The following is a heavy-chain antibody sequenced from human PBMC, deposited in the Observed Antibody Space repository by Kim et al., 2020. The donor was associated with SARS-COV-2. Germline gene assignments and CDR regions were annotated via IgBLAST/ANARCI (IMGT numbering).Heavy chain of an antibody. Sequence: SETLSLTCTVSGGSISSSSYYWGWIRQPPGKGLEWIGSIYYSGSTYYNPSLKSRVTISVDTSKNQFSLKLSSVAAADTAVYYCARDGGLRTYAFDIWGQG. CDR1: GGSISSSSYY. D-gene: IGHD5-12*01. V-gene: IGHV4-39*07. CDR3: ARDGGLRTYAFDI. J-gene: IGHJ3*02. CDR2: IYYSGST.